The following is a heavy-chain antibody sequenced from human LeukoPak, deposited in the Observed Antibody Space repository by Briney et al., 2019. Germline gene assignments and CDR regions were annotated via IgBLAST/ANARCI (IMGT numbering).Heavy chain of an antibody. V-gene: IGHV1-69*01. CDR1: GGTFSSYA. CDR2: IIPIFGTA. D-gene: IGHD3-22*01. J-gene: IGHJ4*02. CDR3: ATVGLDYDSSGYPDY. Sequence: SVKVSCKASGGTFSSYAISWVRQAPGQGLEWMGGIIPIFGTANYAQKFQGRVTITADESTSTAYMELSSLRSEDTAVYYCATVGLDYDSSGYPDYWGQGTLVTVSS.